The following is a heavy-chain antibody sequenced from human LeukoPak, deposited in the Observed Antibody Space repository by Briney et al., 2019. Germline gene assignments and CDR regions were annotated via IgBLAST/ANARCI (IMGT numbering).Heavy chain of an antibody. V-gene: IGHV1-18*01. CDR3: ARDYYGTPPLDY. CDR1: GYIFTSYD. J-gene: IGHJ4*02. Sequence: ASVKVSCKASGYIFTSYDFSWVRQAPGQGLEWMGWISAYNGDTNYARKLQGRVTMTTDTSTSTAYMELRSLRSDDTAVYYCARDYYGTPPLDYWGQGTMVTVSS. CDR2: ISAYNGDT. D-gene: IGHD3-10*01.